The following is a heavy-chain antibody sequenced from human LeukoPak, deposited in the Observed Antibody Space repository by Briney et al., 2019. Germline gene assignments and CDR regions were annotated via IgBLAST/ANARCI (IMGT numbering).Heavy chain of an antibody. Sequence: ASVKVSCKASGYTFTSYDINWVRQATGQGLEWMGWMNPNSGNTGYAQKFQGRVTMTRNTSISTAYMELSSLRSEDTAVYYCARGLQLWLRGPYYFDYWGQGTLVTVSS. V-gene: IGHV1-8*01. D-gene: IGHD5-18*01. J-gene: IGHJ4*02. CDR1: GYTFTSYD. CDR3: ARGLQLWLRGPYYFDY. CDR2: MNPNSGNT.